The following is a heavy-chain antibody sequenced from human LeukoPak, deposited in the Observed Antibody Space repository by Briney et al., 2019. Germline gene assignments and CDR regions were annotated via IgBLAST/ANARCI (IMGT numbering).Heavy chain of an antibody. J-gene: IGHJ5*02. V-gene: IGHV4-34*01. CDR1: GGSISGYY. Sequence: SETLSLTCAAYGGSISGYYWSWIRQPPGKGLEWIGEINHSGSTNYNPSLKSRVTISVDTSKNQFSLKLSSVTAADTAVYYCARGRRCQQKGVWFDPWGQGTLVTVSS. CDR2: INHSGST. D-gene: IGHD5-24*01. CDR3: ARGRRCQQKGVWFDP.